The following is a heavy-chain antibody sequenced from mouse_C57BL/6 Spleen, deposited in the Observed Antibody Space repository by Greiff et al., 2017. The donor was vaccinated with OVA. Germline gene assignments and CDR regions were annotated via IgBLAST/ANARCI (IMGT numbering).Heavy chain of an antibody. Sequence: EVNVVESGAELVKPGASVKLSCTASGFNIKDYYMHWVKQRTEQGLEWIGRIDPEDGETKYAPKFQGKATITADTSSNTAYLQLSSLTSEDTAVYYCARKTAQGKGGYYFDYWGQGTTLTVSS. CDR2: IDPEDGET. CDR3: ARKTAQGKGGYYFDY. D-gene: IGHD3-2*02. CDR1: GFNIKDYY. J-gene: IGHJ2*01. V-gene: IGHV14-2*01.